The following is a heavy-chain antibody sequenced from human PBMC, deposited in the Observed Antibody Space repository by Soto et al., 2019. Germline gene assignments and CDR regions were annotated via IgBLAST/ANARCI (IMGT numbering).Heavy chain of an antibody. J-gene: IGHJ6*03. CDR3: ARTTVTASYYYMDV. V-gene: IGHV1-18*01. CDR2: ISTYNGNT. Sequence: WVRQAPGQGLEWLGWISTYNGNTKYAQKVQGRLTMTTDTSTSTANMELTSLRSDDTALYYCARTTVTASYYYMDVWGKGSTVTVSS. D-gene: IGHD4-17*01.